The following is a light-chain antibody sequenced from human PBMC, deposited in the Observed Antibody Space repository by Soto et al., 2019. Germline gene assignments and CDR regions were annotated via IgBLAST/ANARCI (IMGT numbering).Light chain of an antibody. J-gene: IGKJ2*02. V-gene: IGKV1-5*01. CDR1: QTIGYG. Sequence: DIQMTQSPSTLSASVGDGITITCRASQTIGYGLVWYQQEPGKAPKLLIYDASILASGVSSRFSGSGSGTEFTLTITSLRPDEFRTYYCQQYNSYSWTFGQGTQVE. CDR3: QQYNSYSWT. CDR2: DAS.